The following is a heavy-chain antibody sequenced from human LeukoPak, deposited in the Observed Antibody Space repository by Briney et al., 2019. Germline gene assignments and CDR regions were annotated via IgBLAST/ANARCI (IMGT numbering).Heavy chain of an antibody. J-gene: IGHJ4*02. V-gene: IGHV4-4*07. CDR3: ARESGSGWYCFDC. CDR2: IYSSGST. D-gene: IGHD6-19*01. CDR1: GDSISNYY. Sequence: SETLSLTCTVSGDSISNYYWSWIRQPAGKGLEWIGRIYSSGSTNYNPSLKSRITMSVDTSKKQFSLKLSSVTAADTAVYHCARESGSGWYCFDCWGQGTLVTVSS.